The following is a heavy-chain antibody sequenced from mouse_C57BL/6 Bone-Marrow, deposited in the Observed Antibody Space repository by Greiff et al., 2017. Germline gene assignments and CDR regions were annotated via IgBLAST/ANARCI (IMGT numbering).Heavy chain of an antibody. Sequence: VQLQQSGAELVRPGTSVKVSCKASGYAFTNYLIEWVKQRPGQGLEWIGVINPGSGGTNYNEKFKGKATLTADKSSSTAYMQLSSLTSEDSAVYFCAREGEYGRGNWGQGTTLTVSS. CDR2: INPGSGGT. CDR3: AREGEYGRGN. D-gene: IGHD1-1*01. J-gene: IGHJ2*01. V-gene: IGHV1-54*01. CDR1: GYAFTNYL.